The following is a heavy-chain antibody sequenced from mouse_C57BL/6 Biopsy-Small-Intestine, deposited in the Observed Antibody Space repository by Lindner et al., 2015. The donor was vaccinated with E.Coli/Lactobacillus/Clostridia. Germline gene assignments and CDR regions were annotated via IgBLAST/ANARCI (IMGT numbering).Heavy chain of an antibody. J-gene: IGHJ4*01. Sequence: SVKVSCKASGGTFSTNAISWVRQAPGQGLEWMGGIIPIFGTANYAQKLQGRVTMTTDTSTSTAYMEMRSLRSDDTAVYYCARDGLGYCSGSTCSSSFDYWGQGTLVTVSS. D-gene: IGHD1-3*01. CDR3: ARDGLGYCSGSTCSSSFDY. CDR1: GGTFSTNA. V-gene: IGHV1-81*01. CDR2: IIPIFGTA.